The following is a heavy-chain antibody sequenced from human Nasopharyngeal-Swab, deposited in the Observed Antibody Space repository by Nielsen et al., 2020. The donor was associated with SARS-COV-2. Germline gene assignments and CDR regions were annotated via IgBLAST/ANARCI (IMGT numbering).Heavy chain of an antibody. CDR1: GFTFSDYY. CDR3: ARDGREYYYFDSSGVGFDY. CDR2: ISTSGRTT. D-gene: IGHD3-22*01. V-gene: IGHV3-11*04. Sequence: GGSLTLSCAASGFTFSDYYMAWVRQAPGKGLEWLSYISTSGRTTDSADSVKGRFTISRDNANNLLFLQMNCLIAEDTAVYYCARDGREYYYFDSSGVGFDYWGQGTLVTVSS. J-gene: IGHJ4*02.